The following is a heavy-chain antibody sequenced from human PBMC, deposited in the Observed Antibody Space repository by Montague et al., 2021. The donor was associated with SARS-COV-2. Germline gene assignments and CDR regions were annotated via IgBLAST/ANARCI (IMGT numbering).Heavy chain of an antibody. Sequence: SLRLSCAASGFTFSSHAMHWVRQAPGKGLEGVAVISYNGSNKYYADSVKGRFTISRDNSKNTLYLQMNSLRAEDTAVYYCARELTYYGMDVWGQGTTVTVSS. CDR1: GFTFSSHA. CDR3: ARELTYYGMDV. J-gene: IGHJ6*02. CDR2: ISYNGSNK. V-gene: IGHV3-30-3*01. D-gene: IGHD2-21*02.